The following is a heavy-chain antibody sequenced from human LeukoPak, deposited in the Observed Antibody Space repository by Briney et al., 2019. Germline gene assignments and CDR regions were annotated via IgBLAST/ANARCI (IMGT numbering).Heavy chain of an antibody. CDR2: IYYSGST. J-gene: IGHJ6*03. D-gene: IGHD3/OR15-3a*01. Sequence: SETLSLTCTVSGGSISSYYWGWIRQPPGKGLEWIGSIYYSGSTYYNPSLKSRVTISVDTSKNQFSLKLSSVTAADTAVYYCARERTGASYYYYYMDVWGKGTTVTVSS. CDR3: ARERTGASYYYYYMDV. CDR1: GGSISSYY. V-gene: IGHV4-39*07.